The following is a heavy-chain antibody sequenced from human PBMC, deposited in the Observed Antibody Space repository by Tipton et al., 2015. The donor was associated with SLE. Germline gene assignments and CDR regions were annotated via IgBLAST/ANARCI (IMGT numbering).Heavy chain of an antibody. J-gene: IGHJ4*02. V-gene: IGHV4-38-2*02. CDR3: ARATVTTLYFDY. D-gene: IGHD4-11*01. Sequence: TLSLTCTVSGYSISSGYYWGWIRRPPGKGLEWIGSIYHSGSTYYNPSLKSRVTISVDTSKNQFSLKLSSVTAADTAVYYCARATVTTLYFDYWGQGTLVTVSS. CDR1: GYSISSGYY. CDR2: IYHSGST.